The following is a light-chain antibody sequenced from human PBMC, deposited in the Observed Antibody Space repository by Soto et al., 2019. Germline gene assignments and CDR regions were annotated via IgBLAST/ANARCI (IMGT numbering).Light chain of an antibody. CDR1: SSDVGNYNF. V-gene: IGLV2-14*01. CDR2: EVS. CDR3: SSFTTSNTWM. Sequence: SALTQPASVSGSPGQSITISCTGTSSDVGNYNFVSWYQQHPGNAPKLMIYEVSNRPSGVSDRFSGSKSGNTASLAISGLQADDEADYYCSSFTTSNTWMFGGGTQLTVL. J-gene: IGLJ7*01.